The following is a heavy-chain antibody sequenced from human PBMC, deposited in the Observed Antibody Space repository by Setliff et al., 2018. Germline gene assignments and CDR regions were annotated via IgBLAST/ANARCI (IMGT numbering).Heavy chain of an antibody. J-gene: IGHJ6*03. CDR1: GFTFSSYW. CDR3: ARVPLPLDIVVVVAATPLEYYYYMDV. Sequence: PGGSLRLSCAASGFTFSSYWMSWVRQAPGKGLEWVSYISSSSSTIYYADSVKGRFTISRDSAKNSLYLQMNSLRAEDTAVYYCARVPLPLDIVVVVAATPLEYYYYMDVWGKGTTVTVSS. D-gene: IGHD2-15*01. CDR2: ISSSSSTI. V-gene: IGHV3-48*01.